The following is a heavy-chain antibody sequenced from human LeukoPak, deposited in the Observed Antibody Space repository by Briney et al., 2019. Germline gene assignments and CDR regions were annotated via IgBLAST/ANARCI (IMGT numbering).Heavy chain of an antibody. V-gene: IGHV3-21*01. CDR2: ISSSSSYI. CDR1: GFTFSNYT. J-gene: IGHJ6*03. D-gene: IGHD1-1*01. CDR3: ARPRPGYYMDV. Sequence: GGSLRLSCAASGFTFSNYTMNWVRQAPGKGLEWVSSISSSSSYIFYADSVKGRFTISRDNAKNSLYLQMNSLRAEDTAVYYCARPRPGYYMDVWGKGTTVTVSS.